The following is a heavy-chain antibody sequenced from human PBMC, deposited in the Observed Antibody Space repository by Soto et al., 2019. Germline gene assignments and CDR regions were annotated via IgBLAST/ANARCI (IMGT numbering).Heavy chain of an antibody. D-gene: IGHD3-3*01. Sequence: SETLSLTCTVSGGSISSGLYYWSWIRQHPGKGLEWIGYIYYSGSTYYNPSLKSRVTISVDMSKNQFSLKLSSVTAADTAVYYCARVRGYDFWSGYYNGDYWGQGTQVTFSS. CDR3: ARVRGYDFWSGYYNGDY. CDR1: GGSISSGLYY. J-gene: IGHJ4*02. CDR2: IYYSGST. V-gene: IGHV4-31*03.